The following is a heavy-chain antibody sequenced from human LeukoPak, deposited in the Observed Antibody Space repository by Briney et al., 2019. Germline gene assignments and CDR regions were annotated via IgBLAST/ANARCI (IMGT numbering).Heavy chain of an antibody. V-gene: IGHV3-7*03. Sequence: GGSLRLSCAVSGFPFSNSWLYWVRQAPGKELEGVANIKKDGSGISYVESVKGRFIISRDNSRNSLYLQMNSLKVEDTAVYFCAGGNAMDVWGKGTAVTVYS. CDR2: IKKDGSGI. CDR3: AGGNAMDV. CDR1: GFPFSNSW. J-gene: IGHJ6*04.